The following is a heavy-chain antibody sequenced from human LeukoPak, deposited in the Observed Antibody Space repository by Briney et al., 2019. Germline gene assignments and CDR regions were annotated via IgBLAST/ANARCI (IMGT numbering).Heavy chain of an antibody. V-gene: IGHV4-4*07. D-gene: IGHD3-3*01. J-gene: IGHJ5*02. CDR2: IYTSGST. CDR1: GGSISSYY. CDR3: ARTIFGVVISWFDP. Sequence: KASETLSLTCTVSGGSISSYYWSWIRQPAGKGLEWIGRIYTSGSTNYNPSLKGRVTMSVDTSKNQFSLKLSSVTAADTAVYYCARTIFGVVISWFDPWGQGTLVTVSS.